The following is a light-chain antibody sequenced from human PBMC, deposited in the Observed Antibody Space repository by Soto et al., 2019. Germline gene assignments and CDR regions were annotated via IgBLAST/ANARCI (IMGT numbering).Light chain of an antibody. CDR3: QHYNDYSVT. CDR1: QNIYNW. J-gene: IGKJ1*01. Sequence: DVQMTQSPSALSAFVGDKVTINCRASQNIYNWLAWYQQKPGKAPKLLIYKASNLESGVPMRFSGSGSGTEFTLTVSSLQPDDFATYYCQHYNDYSVTFGPGTKLEIK. CDR2: KAS. V-gene: IGKV1-5*03.